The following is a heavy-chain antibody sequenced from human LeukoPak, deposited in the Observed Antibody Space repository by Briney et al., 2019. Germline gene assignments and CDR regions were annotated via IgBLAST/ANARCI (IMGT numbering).Heavy chain of an antibody. CDR3: AKWGDYDILTGYYDADY. CDR1: GFIFSNYA. CDR2: IGGRDGGT. J-gene: IGHJ4*01. Sequence: GGSLRLSCAASGFIFSNYAMSWVRQAPGKGLEWVSAIGGRDGGTYYADSVKGRFTVYRDDPKNTLDLQMNTLRVEDTAVYYCAKWGDYDILTGYYDADYWGHGTLVTVSS. D-gene: IGHD3-9*01. V-gene: IGHV3-23*01.